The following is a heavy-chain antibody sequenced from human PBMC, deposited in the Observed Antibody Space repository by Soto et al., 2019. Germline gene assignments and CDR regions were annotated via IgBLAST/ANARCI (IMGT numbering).Heavy chain of an antibody. D-gene: IGHD1-26*01. J-gene: IGHJ6*02. CDR3: ARDSIVGATSYYYYGMDV. Sequence: SETLSLTCTVSGGSVSSGSYYWSWIRQPPGKGLEWIGYIYYSGSTNYNPSLKSRVTISVDTSKNQFSLKLSSVTAAGTAVYYCARDSIVGATSYYYYGMDVWGQGTTVTVSS. CDR1: GGSVSSGSYY. V-gene: IGHV4-61*01. CDR2: IYYSGST.